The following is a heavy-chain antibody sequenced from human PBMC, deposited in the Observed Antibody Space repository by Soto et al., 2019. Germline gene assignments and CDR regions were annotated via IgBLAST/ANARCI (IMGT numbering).Heavy chain of an antibody. D-gene: IGHD3-16*01. CDR3: ARLSAYGREYDLDY. Sequence: EVQLVESGGGLVQPGGSLRVSCAASGFSFSTFSMTWVRQAPGKGLEWVANIKGEGSEKNYEDSVNGRFTISRDNAKNSLYLEMNSLSAEDTAVYYCARLSAYGREYDLDYWGQGTLVTVSS. J-gene: IGHJ4*02. CDR1: GFSFSTFS. V-gene: IGHV3-7*03. CDR2: IKGEGSEK.